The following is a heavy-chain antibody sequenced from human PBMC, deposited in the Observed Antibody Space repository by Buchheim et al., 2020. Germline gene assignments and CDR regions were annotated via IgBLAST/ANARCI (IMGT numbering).Heavy chain of an antibody. V-gene: IGHV1-69*08. D-gene: IGHD5-18*01. CDR1: GGTFSSYT. CDR3: ARDRGYSYGPLNWYFDL. CDR2: IIPILGIA. J-gene: IGHJ2*01. Sequence: QVQLVQSGAEVKKPGSSVKVSCKASGGTFSSYTISWVRQAPGQGLEWMGRIIPILGIANYAQKFQGRVTITADKSTRKAYMELSSLRSEDTAVYYCARDRGYSYGPLNWYFDLWGRGTL.